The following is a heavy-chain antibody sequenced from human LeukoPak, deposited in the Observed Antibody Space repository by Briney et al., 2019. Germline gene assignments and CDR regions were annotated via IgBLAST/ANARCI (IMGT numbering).Heavy chain of an antibody. Sequence: SETLSLTCTVSGGSISSYYWSWIRQPPGKGLEWIGYIYYSGSTNYNPSLKSRVTISVDTSKNQFSLKLSSVTAADTAVYYCARGGIAARRPMDVWGKGTTVTVSS. CDR3: ARGGIAARRPMDV. CDR2: IYYSGST. V-gene: IGHV4-59*01. J-gene: IGHJ6*03. D-gene: IGHD6-6*01. CDR1: GGSISSYY.